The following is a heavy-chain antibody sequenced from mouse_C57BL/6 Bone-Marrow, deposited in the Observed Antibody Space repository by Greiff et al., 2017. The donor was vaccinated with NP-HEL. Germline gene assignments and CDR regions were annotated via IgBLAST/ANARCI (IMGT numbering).Heavy chain of an antibody. CDR2: IYPGDGDT. CDR3: ARSGYGWAALFDY. J-gene: IGHJ2*01. V-gene: IGHV1-82*01. Sequence: VQLQQSGPELVKPGASVKISCKASGYAFSSSWMNWVKQRPGKGLEWIGRIYPGDGDTNYNGKFKGKATLTADKSSSTAYMQLSSLTSEDSAVYFCARSGYGWAALFDYWGQGTTLTVSS. D-gene: IGHD2-2*01. CDR1: GYAFSSSW.